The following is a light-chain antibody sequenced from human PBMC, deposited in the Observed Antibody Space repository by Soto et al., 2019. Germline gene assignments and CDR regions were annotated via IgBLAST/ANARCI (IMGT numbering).Light chain of an antibody. V-gene: IGLV7-46*01. CDR1: TGAVTSGHY. CDR3: LLSYSGGRA. Sequence: QAVVTQEPSLTVSPGGTVTLTCGSSTGAVTSGHYPYWFQQKPGQAPKTLIYDTSNKPSLTPARFSGSLLGGKAALTLSGAQPEDEADYYCLLSYSGGRAFGGGTQLTVL. CDR2: DTS. J-gene: IGLJ2*01.